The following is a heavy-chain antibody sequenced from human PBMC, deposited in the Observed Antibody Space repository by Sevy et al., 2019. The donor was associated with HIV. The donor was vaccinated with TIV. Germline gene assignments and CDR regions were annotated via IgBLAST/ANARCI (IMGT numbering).Heavy chain of an antibody. V-gene: IGHV4-39*01. Sequence: SETLSLTCTVSGCSITSSGHYWGWIRQSPGKGLEWIGAIYYVGNSYANPSLTSRVTFSADTSKNLFSLSLTSLTAADTAIYYCARVAGGENYDYGIDVWGLGTSVTVSS. J-gene: IGHJ6*02. D-gene: IGHD2-21*01. CDR2: IYYVGNS. CDR1: GCSITSSGHY. CDR3: ARVAGGENYDYGIDV.